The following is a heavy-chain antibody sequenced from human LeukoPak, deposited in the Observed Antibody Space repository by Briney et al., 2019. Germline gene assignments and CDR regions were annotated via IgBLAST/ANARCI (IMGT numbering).Heavy chain of an antibody. Sequence: GESLKISCKGSGYSFTSYWIGWVRQMPGKGLEWMGIIYPGDSDTRYSPSFQGQVTISADKSISTAYLQWSSLKASDTAMYYCARQEDYYGSGSFWWFDPWGQGTLVTVSS. CDR2: IYPGDSDT. J-gene: IGHJ5*02. V-gene: IGHV5-51*01. D-gene: IGHD3-10*01. CDR3: ARQEDYYGSGSFWWFDP. CDR1: GYSFTSYW.